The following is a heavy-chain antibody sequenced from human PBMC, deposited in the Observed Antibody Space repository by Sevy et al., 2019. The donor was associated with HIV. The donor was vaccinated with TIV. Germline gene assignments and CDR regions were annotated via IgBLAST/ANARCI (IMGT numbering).Heavy chain of an antibody. CDR3: ARVGGYCSGGSCYPIFDY. CDR2: IYYSGST. J-gene: IGHJ4*02. Sequence: SETLSLTCTVSGGSISSSSYYWGWIRQPPGKGLEWIGSIYYSGSTYYNPSLKSRVTISVDTSKNQFSLELSSVTAADTAVYYCARVGGYCSGGSCYPIFDYWGQGTLVTVSS. D-gene: IGHD2-15*01. CDR1: GGSISSSSYY. V-gene: IGHV4-39*01.